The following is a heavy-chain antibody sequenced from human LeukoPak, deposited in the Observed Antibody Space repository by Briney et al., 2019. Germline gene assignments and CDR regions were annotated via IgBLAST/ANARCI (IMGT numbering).Heavy chain of an antibody. CDR2: IARDGGAK. CDR3: AREATWGQWYFDH. Sequence: GGSLRLSCVASGFSFSNHGMHWVRQAPGKGLEWVSVIARDGGAKFYADSVKGRFTLSRDNSKNMFFLQMNFLTGEDTAIYYCAREATWGQWYFDHWGQGTPVTVSS. J-gene: IGHJ4*02. V-gene: IGHV3-30*03. CDR1: GFSFSNHG. D-gene: IGHD6-19*01.